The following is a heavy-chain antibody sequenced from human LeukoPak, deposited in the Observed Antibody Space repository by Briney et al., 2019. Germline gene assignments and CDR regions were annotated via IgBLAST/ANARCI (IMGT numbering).Heavy chain of an antibody. Sequence: SETLSLTCTVSGGSISSYYWSGIRQPPGKGLEWIGYIYYSGSTNYNPSLKSRVTISVDTSKNQFSLKLSSVTAADTAVYYCARGIAVADPYFDYWGQGTLVTVSS. CDR2: IYYSGST. D-gene: IGHD6-19*01. CDR1: GGSISSYY. CDR3: ARGIAVADPYFDY. V-gene: IGHV4-59*01. J-gene: IGHJ4*02.